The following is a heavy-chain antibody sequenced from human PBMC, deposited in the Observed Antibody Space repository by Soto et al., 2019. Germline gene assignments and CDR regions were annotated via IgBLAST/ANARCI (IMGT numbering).Heavy chain of an antibody. CDR2: IVPNIGTV. CDR3: ARRDTGGVLRYFDK. CDR1: GGTLTNFINYP. J-gene: IGHJ4*02. D-gene: IGHD2-8*02. Sequence: QMQLVQSGAEVKKPGSSVKVSCKASGGTLTNFINYPINWVRQAPGQGLEWMGGIVPNIGTVNYAQKFQGRVTITADKSTGTAYMELSSLRSEDTALYYCARRDTGGVLRYFDKWGQGTLVTVSS. V-gene: IGHV1-69*06.